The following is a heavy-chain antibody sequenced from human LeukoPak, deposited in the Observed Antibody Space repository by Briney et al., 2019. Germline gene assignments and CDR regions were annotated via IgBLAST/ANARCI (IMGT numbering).Heavy chain of an antibody. Sequence: PSETLSFTCVVSSGSISSSNWWSWVRQPPGKGLEWIGEIYRSGSTNYNPSLKSRVTISVDTSKNQFSLKLSSVTAADTAVYYCAREMEYYYGSGSYFVYDYWGQGTLVTVSS. J-gene: IGHJ4*02. CDR2: IYRSGST. CDR3: AREMEYYYGSGSYFVYDY. V-gene: IGHV4-4*02. CDR1: SGSISSSNW. D-gene: IGHD3-10*01.